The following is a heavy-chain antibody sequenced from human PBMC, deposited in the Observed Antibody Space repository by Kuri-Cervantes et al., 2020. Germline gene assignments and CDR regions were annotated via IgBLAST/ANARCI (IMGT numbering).Heavy chain of an antibody. CDR1: GYTFTSYG. CDR3: ARARGYDFWSGYWDYYYYYGMDV. D-gene: IGHD3-3*01. CDR2: ISAYNGNT. J-gene: IGHJ6*02. Sequence: ASVKVSCKASGYTFTSYGISWVRQAPGQGLEWMGWISAYNGNTNYAQKLQGRVTMTTDTSTSTAYMELRSLRSDDTAVYYCARARGYDFWSGYWDYYYYYGMDVWGQGTTVT. V-gene: IGHV1-18*01.